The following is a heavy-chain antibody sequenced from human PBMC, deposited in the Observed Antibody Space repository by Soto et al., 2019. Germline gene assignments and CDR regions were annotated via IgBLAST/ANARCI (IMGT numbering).Heavy chain of an antibody. Sequence: ASVKVSGKASGYTFTGYYMHWVRQAPGQGLEWMGWINPNSGGTNYAQKFQGRVTMTRDTSISTAYMELSRLRSDDTAVYYCARDIMVRGVIIRPDWYFDLWGRGTLVTVSS. CDR1: GYTFTGYY. J-gene: IGHJ2*01. V-gene: IGHV1-2*02. D-gene: IGHD3-10*01. CDR3: ARDIMVRGVIIRPDWYFDL. CDR2: INPNSGGT.